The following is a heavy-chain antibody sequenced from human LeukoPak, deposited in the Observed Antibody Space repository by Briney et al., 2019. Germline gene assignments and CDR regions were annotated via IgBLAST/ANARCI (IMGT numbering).Heavy chain of an antibody. CDR2: IIPILGIA. CDR3: ALATMGGADAFDI. J-gene: IGHJ3*02. V-gene: IGHV1-69*04. Sequence: SVKVSCKASGGTFSSYAISWVRQAPGQGLEWMGRIIPILGIANYAQKFQGRVTITADKSTSTAYMELSSLRSEDTAVYYCALATMGGADAFDIWGQGTMVTVSS. D-gene: IGHD3-16*01. CDR1: GGTFSSYA.